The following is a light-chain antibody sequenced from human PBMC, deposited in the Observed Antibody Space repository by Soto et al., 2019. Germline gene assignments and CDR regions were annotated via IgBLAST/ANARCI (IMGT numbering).Light chain of an antibody. CDR2: GAS. J-gene: IGKJ1*01. V-gene: IGKV1-5*01. CDR3: QQYNSYDMWT. CDR1: QSVSKW. Sequence: DIQLTQSPSTLSGSVGDRVTITCRASQSVSKWLAWYQQKPGKAPKLLIYGASSLERGVPPRVSGSGSGTEFTLTISSLPPDDFATCSSQQYNSYDMWTFGQGTKVDFK.